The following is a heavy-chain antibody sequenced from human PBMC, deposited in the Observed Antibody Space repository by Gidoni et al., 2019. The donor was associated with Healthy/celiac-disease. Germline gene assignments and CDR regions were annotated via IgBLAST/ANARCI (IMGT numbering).Heavy chain of an antibody. CDR3: ARDQVGGGFEVVGADWFDP. CDR2: IIPILGRA. J-gene: IGHJ5*02. D-gene: IGHD2-15*01. V-gene: IGHV1-69*08. CDR1: GGTFSSYT. Sequence: QVQLVQSGAEVKKPGSSVKVSCKASGGTFSSYTISWVRQAPGQGLDGMGRIIPILGRANYAQKFQGRVTITADKSTSTAYMELSRLRSEDTAVYYCARDQVGGGFEVVGADWFDPWGQGTLVTVSS.